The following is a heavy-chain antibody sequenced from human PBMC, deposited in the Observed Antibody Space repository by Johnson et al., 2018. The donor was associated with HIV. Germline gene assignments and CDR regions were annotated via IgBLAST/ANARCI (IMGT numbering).Heavy chain of an antibody. J-gene: IGHJ3*02. CDR3: AKDRLAMGILDS. V-gene: IGHV3-30*04. CDR2: ISYDGSNK. Sequence: QEQLVESGGGVVQPGRSLRLSCAASGFTFTSYAMHWVRQAPGKGLEWVAIISYDGSNKYYADSVRGRFTISRDNSKNMLYLQVNSLRAEDTAIYYCAKDRLAMGILDSWGQGTRVTVSS. CDR1: GFTFTSYA. D-gene: IGHD5-18*01.